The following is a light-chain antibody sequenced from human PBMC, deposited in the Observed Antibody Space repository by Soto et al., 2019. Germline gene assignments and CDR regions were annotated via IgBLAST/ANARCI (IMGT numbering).Light chain of an antibody. Sequence: IVLTQSPVTLPLSPWEGATVSWRVSQSINSKSLVWYQRKFGQAPRLLIYDASKRATGIPARFSGSGSGTDFTLTISSLEPEDSAVYYCQQRHMLPITFGQGTRLEIK. V-gene: IGKV3-11*01. J-gene: IGKJ5*01. CDR2: DAS. CDR1: QSINSKS. CDR3: QQRHMLPIT.